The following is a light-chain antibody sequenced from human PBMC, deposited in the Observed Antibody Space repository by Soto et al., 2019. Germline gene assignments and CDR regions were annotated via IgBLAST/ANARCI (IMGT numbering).Light chain of an antibody. CDR3: SSYIYSRTFYV. CDR2: EVN. Sequence: QSALTQPASVSGSPGQSITISCTGTSGDVGNYNLVSWYQQHPGKAPRLMIYEVNKWPSGVSNRFSGSKSGNTASLTISGLQAEVVADYYCSSYIYSRTFYVFLTGNKVT. CDR1: SGDVGNYNL. V-gene: IGLV2-23*02. J-gene: IGLJ1*01.